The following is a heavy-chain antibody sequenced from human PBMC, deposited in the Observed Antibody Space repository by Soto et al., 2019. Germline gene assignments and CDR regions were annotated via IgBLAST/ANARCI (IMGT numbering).Heavy chain of an antibody. CDR3: AKDGGVAVAGTDYYFDY. V-gene: IGHV3-9*01. Sequence: EVQLVESGGGLVQPGRSLRLSCAASGFTFDDYAMHWVRQAPGKGLEWVSGISWNSGSIGYEDSVKGRFTISRDNAKNSMYLQMNSLRAEGTALYYCAKDGGVAVAGTDYYFDYWGQGTLVTVSS. J-gene: IGHJ4*02. CDR2: ISWNSGSI. CDR1: GFTFDDYA. D-gene: IGHD6-19*01.